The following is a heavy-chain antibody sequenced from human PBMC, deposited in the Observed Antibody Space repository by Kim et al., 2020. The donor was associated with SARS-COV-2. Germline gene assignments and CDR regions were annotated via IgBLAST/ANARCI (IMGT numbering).Heavy chain of an antibody. D-gene: IGHD3-3*01. CDR3: AKVAVTRHDY. J-gene: IGHJ4*02. Sequence: GGSLRLSCEASGFTFSSQSMSWVRRGSGKGLEWVASMKEDGSNIYYVDSVKGRFTISRDNGKNSLYLQMNTLRPEDTAVYYSAKVAVTRHDYWGQGALV. CDR2: MKEDGSNI. V-gene: IGHV3-7*03. CDR1: GFTFSSQS.